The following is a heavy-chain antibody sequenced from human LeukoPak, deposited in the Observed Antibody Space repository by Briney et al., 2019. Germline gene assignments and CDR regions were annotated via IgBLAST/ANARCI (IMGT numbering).Heavy chain of an antibody. J-gene: IGHJ3*02. D-gene: IGHD1-26*01. V-gene: IGHV1-18*01. CDR3: ARIGPGSYVDAFDI. Sequence: ASVKVSCKASGYTFTSYGISWVRRAPGQGLEWLGWISAYNGNTNYAQKLHGRVTMTTDTSTSTAYMELRSLRSDDTAVYYCARIGPGSYVDAFDIWGQGTMVTVSP. CDR1: GYTFTSYG. CDR2: ISAYNGNT.